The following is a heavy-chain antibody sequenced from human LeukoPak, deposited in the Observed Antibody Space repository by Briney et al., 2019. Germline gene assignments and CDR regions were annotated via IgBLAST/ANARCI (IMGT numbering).Heavy chain of an antibody. J-gene: IGHJ5*02. CDR1: AGSVSSSNW. CDR3: ARSADYRFDP. D-gene: IGHD4-11*01. CDR2: IWHSGST. Sequence: PSETLSLTCAVSAGSVSSSNWWTWVRQPPGKGLEWIGEIWHSGSTNYNPSLKSRVTMSVDKSENQFSLKLSSVTAADTAVYYCARSADYRFDPWGQGTLVTASS. V-gene: IGHV4-4*02.